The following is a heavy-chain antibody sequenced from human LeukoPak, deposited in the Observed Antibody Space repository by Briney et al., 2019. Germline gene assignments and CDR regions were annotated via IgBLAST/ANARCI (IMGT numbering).Heavy chain of an antibody. D-gene: IGHD1-26*01. J-gene: IGHJ6*02. V-gene: IGHV1-46*01. CDR2: INPSGGST. CDR1: GYTFTSYG. Sequence: GASVKVSCKASGYTFTSYGISWVRQAPGQGLEWMGIINPSGGSTSYAQKFQGRVTMTRDTSTSTVYMELSSLRSEDTAVYYCARDLGGSLFSLSYYYGMDVWGQGTTVTVSS. CDR3: ARDLGGSLFSLSYYYGMDV.